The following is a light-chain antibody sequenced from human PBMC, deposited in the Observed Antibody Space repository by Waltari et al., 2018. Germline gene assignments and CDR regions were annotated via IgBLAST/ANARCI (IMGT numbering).Light chain of an antibody. CDR3: SSYAGSNNV. CDR2: DVS. J-gene: IGLJ1*01. Sequence: SALTQPSSASGSPRQSVPISCPGTSSDVGGYNLFSWYQQHPGKAPKLMIYDVSKRPSGVPDRFSGSKSGNTASLTVSGLQAGDEADYYCSSYAGSNNVFGTGTKVTVL. V-gene: IGLV2-8*01. CDR1: SSDVGGYNL.